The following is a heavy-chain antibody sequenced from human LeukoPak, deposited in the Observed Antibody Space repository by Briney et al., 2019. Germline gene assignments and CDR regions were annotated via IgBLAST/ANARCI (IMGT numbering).Heavy chain of an antibody. CDR3: AKDSTSWSFDY. CDR2: IHYDGARS. D-gene: IGHD6-13*01. CDR1: GFTFSGYG. J-gene: IGHJ4*02. V-gene: IGHV3-30*02. Sequence: GGSLRLSCAASGFTFSGYGMHWVRQAPGKGLEWVAFIHYDGARSYYADSVKGRFTISRDNSRNTLYLQMNGLRVEDTAVYYCAKDSTSWSFDYWGQGILVTVSS.